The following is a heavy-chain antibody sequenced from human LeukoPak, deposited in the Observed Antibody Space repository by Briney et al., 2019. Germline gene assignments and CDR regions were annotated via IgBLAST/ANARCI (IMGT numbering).Heavy chain of an antibody. J-gene: IGHJ6*02. D-gene: IGHD2-2*01. CDR1: GYTFTVYG. CDR2: ISVYNGNT. Sequence: ASVKVSFTASGYTFTVYGISWVRHAPGQGLEWMGWISVYNGNTNYAQKLQGRVTMTTDTSTSTAYMELRSLRSDDTAVYYCARGSYCSSTSCYDPHGMDVWGQGTTVTVSS. V-gene: IGHV1-18*01. CDR3: ARGSYCSSTSCYDPHGMDV.